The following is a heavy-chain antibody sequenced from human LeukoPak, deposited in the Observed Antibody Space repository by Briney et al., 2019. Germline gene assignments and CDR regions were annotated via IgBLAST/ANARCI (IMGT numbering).Heavy chain of an antibody. CDR1: GFTFSSYG. J-gene: IGHJ5*02. V-gene: IGHV3-33*01. CDR3: ARERGGALNRFDP. D-gene: IGHD3-10*01. CDR2: IWYDGSNK. Sequence: GGSLRLSCAASGFTFSSYGMHWVRQAPGKGLEWVAVIWYDGSNKYYADSVKGRFTISRDNSKNTLSLQMNSLRAEDTAVYYCARERGGALNRFDPWGQGTLVTVSS.